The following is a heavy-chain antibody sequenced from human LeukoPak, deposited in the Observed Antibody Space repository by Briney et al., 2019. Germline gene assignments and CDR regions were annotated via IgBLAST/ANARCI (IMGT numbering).Heavy chain of an antibody. CDR2: ISTYNGNT. CDR1: GYTFSSSG. J-gene: IGHJ4*02. V-gene: IGHV1-18*01. D-gene: IGHD1-26*01. Sequence: ASVKVSCKASGYTFSSSGITRVRQAPGQGLEWMGWISTYNGNTDYAPKLQGRVTMTTDTSTSTAYMELRSLTSDDTAVYYCARAPKGSGSYNGDYWGQGTWSPSPQ. CDR3: ARAPKGSGSYNGDY.